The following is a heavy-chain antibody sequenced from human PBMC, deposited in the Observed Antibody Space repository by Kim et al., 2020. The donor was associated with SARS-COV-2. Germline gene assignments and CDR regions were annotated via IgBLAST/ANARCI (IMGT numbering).Heavy chain of an antibody. J-gene: IGHJ5*01. CDR3: ARNSGWYDS. CDR1: GFNFISND. CDR2: SMGSGGST. V-gene: IGHV3-23*01. Sequence: GGSLRLSCIASGFNFISNDMTWVRQVPGKGPEWVATSMGSGGSTFHAGSVRGRFTMSRDNSKYAVYLQMNSLRVEDTAIYYCARNSGWYDSWGQGLLVTVSS. D-gene: IGHD1-26*01.